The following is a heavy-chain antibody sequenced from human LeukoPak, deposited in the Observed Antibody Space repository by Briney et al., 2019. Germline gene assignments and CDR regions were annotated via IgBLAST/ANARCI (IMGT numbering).Heavy chain of an antibody. V-gene: IGHV3-43*02. CDR1: GFTFDDYA. CDR2: ISGDGGST. D-gene: IGHD3-22*01. CDR3: AKIFLPSYYYDSRSYYDPFDY. J-gene: IGHJ4*02. Sequence: GGSLRLSCAASGFTFDDYAMHWVRQAPGKGLEWVSLISGDGGSTYYADSVKGRFTISRDNGKNSLYLQMNSLRTEDTALYYCAKIFLPSYYYDSRSYYDPFDYWGQGTLVTVSS.